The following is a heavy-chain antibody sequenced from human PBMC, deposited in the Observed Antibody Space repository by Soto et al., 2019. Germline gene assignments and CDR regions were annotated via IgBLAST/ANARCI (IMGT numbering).Heavy chain of an antibody. D-gene: IGHD5-12*01. Sequence: SDTLSLTCPFSGFTINTFYWILVRPPAGKGLEWIGRIFSSGSTSFNPSLESRVAMSVDTSKNHFSLNLSSVTAADMAVYYCAREGSYSAYNFAHGIQLWSFDFWGQGALVTVS. CDR1: GFTINTFY. CDR3: AREGSYSAYNFAHGIQLWSFDF. V-gene: IGHV4-4*07. J-gene: IGHJ4*02. CDR2: IFSSGST.